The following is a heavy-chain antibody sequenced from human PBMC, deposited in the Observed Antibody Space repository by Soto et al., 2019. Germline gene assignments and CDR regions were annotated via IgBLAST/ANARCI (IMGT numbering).Heavy chain of an antibody. Sequence: GGSLRPSCATSGFTFSTYWMHWVRQAPGKGLVWVSRINSDGSSTSYADSVKGRFTISRDNAKNTLYLQMNSLRAEDTAVYYCARDRGLAAAGPAESYYYYYYMDVWGKGT. V-gene: IGHV3-74*01. CDR2: INSDGSST. CDR1: GFTFSTYW. D-gene: IGHD6-13*01. J-gene: IGHJ6*03. CDR3: ARDRGLAAAGPAESYYYYYYMDV.